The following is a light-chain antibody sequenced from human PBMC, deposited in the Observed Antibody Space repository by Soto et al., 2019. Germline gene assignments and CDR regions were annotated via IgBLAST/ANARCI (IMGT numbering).Light chain of an antibody. CDR1: SSDVGGYNY. CDR3: SSYTSSSV. Sequence: QSALTQPASVSGSPGQSITISCTGTSSDVGGYNYVSWYQQHPGKAPKLMIYDVSNRPSGVSNRFSGSKSGNTASLTISGLQAYDEADYYCSSYTSSSVFGTGTKVTVL. V-gene: IGLV2-14*01. CDR2: DVS. J-gene: IGLJ1*01.